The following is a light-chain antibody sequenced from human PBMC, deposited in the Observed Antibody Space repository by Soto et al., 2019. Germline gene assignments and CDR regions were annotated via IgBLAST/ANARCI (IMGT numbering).Light chain of an antibody. J-gene: IGLJ3*02. CDR3: QSYDINSHVVM. CDR1: SGSIASSF. V-gene: IGLV6-57*03. CDR2: EDD. Sequence: NFMLTQPHSVSESQGKTVTISCTRSSGSIASSFVQWYQQRPGGAPTALIYEDDQRPSGVPDRFSGSIDTSSNSASLTISGLKTEDAADYFCQSYDINSHVVMFGGGTKLTVL.